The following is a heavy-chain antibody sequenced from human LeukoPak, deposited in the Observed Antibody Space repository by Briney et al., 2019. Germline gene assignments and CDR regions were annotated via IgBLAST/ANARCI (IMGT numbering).Heavy chain of an antibody. D-gene: IGHD3-22*01. CDR3: AKPKLTMIVVGDAFDI. J-gene: IGHJ3*02. CDR1: GFTFSSCA. CDR2: ISGSGGST. V-gene: IGHV3-23*01. Sequence: QPGGSLRLSCAASGFTFSSCAMSWVRQAPGKGLEWVSAISGSGGSTYYADSVKGRFTISRDNSKNTLYLQMNSLRAEDTAVYYCAKPKLTMIVVGDAFDIWGQGTMVTVSS.